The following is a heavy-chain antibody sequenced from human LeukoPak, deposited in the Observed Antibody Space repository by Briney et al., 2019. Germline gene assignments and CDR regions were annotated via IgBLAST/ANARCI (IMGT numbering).Heavy chain of an antibody. CDR3: ARGSRAAAGRWFDS. V-gene: IGHV1-2*04. D-gene: IGHD6-13*01. Sequence: ASVKVSCKASGYTFTGYYMHWVRQAPGQGLEWMGWINPNSGGTNYAQKFQGWVTMTRDASISTAYMELSRLRSDDTAVYYCARGSRAAAGRWFDSWGQGTLVTVSS. CDR2: INPNSGGT. CDR1: GYTFTGYY. J-gene: IGHJ5*01.